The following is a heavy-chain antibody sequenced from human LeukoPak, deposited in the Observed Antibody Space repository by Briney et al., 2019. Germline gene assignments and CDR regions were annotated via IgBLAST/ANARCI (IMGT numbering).Heavy chain of an antibody. D-gene: IGHD6-13*01. J-gene: IGHJ4*02. Sequence: GGSLRLSCAASGFTFSSHWISWVRQAPGKGLEWVSAISGSGGSTYYADSVKGRFTISRDNSKNTLYLQMNSLRAEDTAVYYCAKGYSSSWHYFDYWGQGTLVTVSS. CDR3: AKGYSSSWHYFDY. CDR2: ISGSGGST. V-gene: IGHV3-23*01. CDR1: GFTFSSHW.